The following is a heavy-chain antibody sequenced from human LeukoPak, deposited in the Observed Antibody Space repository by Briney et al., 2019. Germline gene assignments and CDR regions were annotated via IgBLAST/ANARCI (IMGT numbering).Heavy chain of an antibody. CDR3: AKDLFVTYYDRSGYYGAFDI. CDR1: GFTFSSYA. V-gene: IGHV3-23*01. CDR2: ISGSGGST. J-gene: IGHJ3*02. Sequence: GGSLRLSCAASGFTFSSYAMSWVRQAPGKGLEWVSAISGSGGSTYYADSVKGRFTISRDNSKNTLYLQMNSLRAEDTAVYYCAKDLFVTYYDRSGYYGAFDIWGQGTMVTVSS. D-gene: IGHD3-22*01.